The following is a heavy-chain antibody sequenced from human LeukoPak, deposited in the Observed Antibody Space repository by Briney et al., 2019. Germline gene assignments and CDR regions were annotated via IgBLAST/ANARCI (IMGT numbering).Heavy chain of an antibody. CDR2: ISSSSSYI. D-gene: IGHD3-10*01. CDR1: GFTFSSYS. V-gene: IGHV3-21*01. J-gene: IGHJ4*02. CDR3: ARDRRYYGSGSYQPVDY. Sequence: GGSLRLSCVASGFTFSSYSMNWVRQAPGKGLEWVSSISSSSSYIYYADSVKGRFTISRDNAKNSLYLQMNSLRAEDTAVYYCARDRRYYGSGSYQPVDYWGQGTLVTVSS.